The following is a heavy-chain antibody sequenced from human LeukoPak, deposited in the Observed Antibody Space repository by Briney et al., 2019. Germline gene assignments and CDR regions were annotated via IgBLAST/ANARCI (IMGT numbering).Heavy chain of an antibody. CDR1: GFTFSYYW. CDR2: INTDGSST. Sequence: GGSLRLSCTASGFTFSYYWMHWVRQAPGKGPVWVSRINTDGSSTTCADSVKGRFTISRDNAKNSLYLQINSLRAEDTAVYYCARSSYSSSSSVWGQGTMVTVSS. D-gene: IGHD6-6*01. J-gene: IGHJ3*01. V-gene: IGHV3-74*01. CDR3: ARSSYSSSSSV.